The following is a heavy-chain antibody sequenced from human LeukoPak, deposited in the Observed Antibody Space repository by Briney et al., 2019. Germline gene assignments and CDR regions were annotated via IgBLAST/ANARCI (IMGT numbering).Heavy chain of an antibody. CDR2: IYYSGST. CDR1: GGSISSYY. D-gene: IGHD2-2*01. Sequence: KPSKTLSLTCTVSGGSISSYYWSWIRQPPGKGLEWIGYIYYSGSTNYNPSLKSRVTISVDTSKNQFSLKLSSVTAADTAVYYCARDKVVPAAIYYYYYMDVWGKGTTVTVSS. CDR3: ARDKVVPAAIYYYYYMDV. V-gene: IGHV4-59*01. J-gene: IGHJ6*03.